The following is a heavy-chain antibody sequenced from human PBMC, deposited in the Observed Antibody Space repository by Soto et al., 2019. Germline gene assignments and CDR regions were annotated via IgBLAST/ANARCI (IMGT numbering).Heavy chain of an antibody. CDR3: ARGVTAGVDY. V-gene: IGHV1-8*02. CDR1: GYTFSAYY. D-gene: IGHD1-26*01. CDR2: MQPSSGRT. Sequence: ASVKVSCKTSGYTFSAYYMHWVRQAPGQGLEWMGWMQPSSGRTGYAQKFQGRVTMTRDTSINTAYMELSSLTSDDTAFYYCARGVTAGVDYWGQGTLVTSPQ. J-gene: IGHJ4*02.